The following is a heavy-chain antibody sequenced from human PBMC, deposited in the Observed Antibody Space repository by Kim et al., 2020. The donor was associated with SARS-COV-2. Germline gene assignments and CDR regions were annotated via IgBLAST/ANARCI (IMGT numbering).Heavy chain of an antibody. V-gene: IGHV4-59*08. CDR3: AKATTGHYYYMDV. J-gene: IGHJ6*03. CDR1: GGSISSYY. D-gene: IGHD4-17*01. Sequence: SETLSLTCTVSGGSISSYYWSWIRQPPGKGLERIGYIYYSGSTRSTNYNSSLQSRVAISVDTSKNQFSLKLSSVTAADTAVYYCAKATTGHYYYMDVWGKGTTVTVSS. CDR2: IYYSGSTRST.